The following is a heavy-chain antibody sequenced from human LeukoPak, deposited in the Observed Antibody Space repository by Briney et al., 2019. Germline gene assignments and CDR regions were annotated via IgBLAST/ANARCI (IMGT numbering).Heavy chain of an antibody. J-gene: IGHJ4*02. D-gene: IGHD3-22*01. CDR2: ISWDGGST. Sequence: PGGSLRLSCAASGFTFSSYTMHWVRQAPGKGLEWVSLISWDGGSTYYADSVKGRFTISRDNSKNSLYLQMNSLRTEDTALYYCAKGPEADYDSSGYYLPDYWGQGTLVTVSS. CDR3: AKGPEADYDSSGYYLPDY. CDR1: GFTFSSYT. V-gene: IGHV3-43*01.